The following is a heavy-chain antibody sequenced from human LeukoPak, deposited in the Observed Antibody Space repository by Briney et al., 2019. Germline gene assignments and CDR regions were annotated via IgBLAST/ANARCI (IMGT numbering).Heavy chain of an antibody. CDR1: GGSISDYY. CDR3: ATTTSGGDAFDI. J-gene: IGHJ3*02. CDR2: IYYSGRT. D-gene: IGHD1-26*01. V-gene: IGHV4-59*01. Sequence: SETLSLTCTVSGGSISDYYWSWIRQPPGKGLEWIGYIYYSGRTNYNPSLKGRVTISVDTSNNQFSLNLRSVTAADTAVYYCATTTSGGDAFDIWGQGAMVTVSS.